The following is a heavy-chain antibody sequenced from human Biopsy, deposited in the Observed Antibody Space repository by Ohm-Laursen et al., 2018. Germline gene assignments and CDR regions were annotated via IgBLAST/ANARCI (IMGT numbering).Heavy chain of an antibody. Sequence: ASVKVSCKVSGYSLIELSMYWVRQAPGKGLEWMGSFDLDDGEAINVQRFQGRVTMTADTSTDTAYMEMSGLRSDDTAVYYCATNIRGGELEPWKGHYYGMDVWGQGTSVTVSS. CDR1: GYSLIELS. CDR2: FDLDDGEA. CDR3: ATNIRGGELEPWKGHYYGMDV. J-gene: IGHJ6*02. V-gene: IGHV1-24*01. D-gene: IGHD1-1*01.